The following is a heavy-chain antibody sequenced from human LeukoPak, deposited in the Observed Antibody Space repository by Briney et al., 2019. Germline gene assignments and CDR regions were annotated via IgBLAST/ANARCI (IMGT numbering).Heavy chain of an antibody. D-gene: IGHD5-12*01. J-gene: IGHJ5*02. CDR1: GFTFDDYG. CDR3: ARGSGYDPNWFDP. V-gene: IGHV3-20*01. CDR2: INWNGGST. Sequence: GGSLRLSCAASGFTFDDYGMSWVRQAPGKGLEWVSGINWNGGSTGYADSVKGRFTISRDNAKNSLYLQMNSLRAGDTALYHCARGSGYDPNWFDPWGQGTLVTVSS.